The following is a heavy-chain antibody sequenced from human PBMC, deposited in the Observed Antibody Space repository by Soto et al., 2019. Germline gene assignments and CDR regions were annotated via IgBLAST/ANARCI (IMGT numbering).Heavy chain of an antibody. CDR1: GGTFTGHA. CDR3: ARGPNWGYRFDS. V-gene: IGHV1-69*06. CDR2: LIPLFGTS. Sequence: QVQLVQSGAEVKKPGSSVKVSCEASGGTFTGHAISWVRQAPGQGPEWMGGLIPLFGTSQHAQNFQGRFTITADKSTSTAYMELTSLRFEDTAIYYCARGPNWGYRFDSWGQGTLVTVSS. D-gene: IGHD7-27*01. J-gene: IGHJ4*02.